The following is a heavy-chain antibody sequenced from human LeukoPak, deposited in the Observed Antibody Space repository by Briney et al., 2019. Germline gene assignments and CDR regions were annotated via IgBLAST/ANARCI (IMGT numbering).Heavy chain of an antibody. D-gene: IGHD5-24*01. CDR2: TYYRSKWYN. V-gene: IGHV6-1*01. Sequence: SQTLSLTCPLSAHILSSNRASWPWLRQSPSRGLEWPERTYYRSKWYNDYAVSRKSQMSINPDTSQNQFRLQRNSVPPEDTAVYYCSMSDGASDFDYWGQGTLVPVSS. CDR3: SMSDGASDFDY. CDR1: AHILSSNRAS. J-gene: IGHJ4*02.